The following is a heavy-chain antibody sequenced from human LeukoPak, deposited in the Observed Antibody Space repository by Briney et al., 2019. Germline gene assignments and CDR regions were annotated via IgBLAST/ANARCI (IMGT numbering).Heavy chain of an antibody. D-gene: IGHD6-19*01. CDR3: ARVSSGWYGGSGYYYFDY. CDR2: IIPILGIA. J-gene: IGHJ4*02. V-gene: IGHV1-69*04. Sequence: SVKVSCKASGGTFSSYAISWVRQAPGQGLEWMGRIIPILGIANYAQKFQGRVTITADKSTSTAYMELSSLRSDDTAVYYCARVSSGWYGGSGYYYFDYWGQGTLVTVSS. CDR1: GGTFSSYA.